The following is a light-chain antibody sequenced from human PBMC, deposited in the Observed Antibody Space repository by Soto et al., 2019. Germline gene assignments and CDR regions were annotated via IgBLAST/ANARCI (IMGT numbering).Light chain of an antibody. CDR1: NSDVGSHNF. V-gene: IGLV2-23*01. CDR3: CSLTNGATWV. J-gene: IGLJ3*02. CDR2: EAS. Sequence: QSALTQPASVSGSPGQSITIFCTGTNSDVGSHNFVSWYQQYPGKAPKLLIYEASKRPSGLSNRFSGSKSGNTASLTISGLQAEDEADYYCCSLTNGATWVFGGGTKVTVL.